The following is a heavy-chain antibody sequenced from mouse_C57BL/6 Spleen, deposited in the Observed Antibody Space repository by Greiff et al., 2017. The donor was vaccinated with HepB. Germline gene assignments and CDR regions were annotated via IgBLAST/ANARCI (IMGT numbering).Heavy chain of an antibody. D-gene: IGHD2-1*01. CDR1: GYAFSSSW. CDR2: IYPGDGDT. V-gene: IGHV1-82*01. CDR3: AREGNGNYGAMDY. J-gene: IGHJ4*01. Sequence: QVQLKESGPELVKPGASVKISCKASGYAFSSSWMNWVKQRPGKGLEWIGRIYPGDGDTNYNGKFKGKATLTADKSSSTAYMQLSSLTSEDSAVYFCAREGNGNYGAMDYWGQGTSVTVSS.